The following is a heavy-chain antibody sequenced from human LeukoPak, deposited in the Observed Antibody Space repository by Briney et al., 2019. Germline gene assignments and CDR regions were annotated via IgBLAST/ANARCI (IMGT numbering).Heavy chain of an antibody. Sequence: GGPLRLSCAPSGFTVSSSYMSWVRQAPGKGLEWVSIIYSSGSTYYADSVKGRFTISRDNSKNTLYLQMNSLRAEDTAVYYCAKIRQWLVGHYWGQGTLVTVSS. V-gene: IGHV3-66*01. J-gene: IGHJ4*02. D-gene: IGHD6-19*01. CDR2: IYSSGST. CDR1: GFTVSSSY. CDR3: AKIRQWLVGHY.